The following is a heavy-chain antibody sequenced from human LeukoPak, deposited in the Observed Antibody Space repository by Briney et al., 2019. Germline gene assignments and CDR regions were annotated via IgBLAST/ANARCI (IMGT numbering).Heavy chain of an antibody. Sequence: GGSLRLSCAASGFTFSSYGMHWVRQAPGKGLEWVAFIRYDGSNKYYADSVKGRFTISRDNSKNTLYLQNSLRAEDTAVYYCAKGYGWEASYYYFYMDVWGKGTMVTVSS. CDR3: AKGYGWEASYYYFYMDV. V-gene: IGHV3-30*02. CDR2: IRYDGSNK. D-gene: IGHD1-26*01. CDR1: GFTFSSYG. J-gene: IGHJ6*03.